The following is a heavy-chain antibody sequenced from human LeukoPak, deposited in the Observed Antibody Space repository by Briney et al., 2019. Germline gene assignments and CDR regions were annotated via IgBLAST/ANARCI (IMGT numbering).Heavy chain of an antibody. V-gene: IGHV1-46*01. CDR2: INSSGGST. Sequence: ASVKVSCKASGYTFTSYYMHWVRQAPGQGLEWMGIINSSGGSTSYAQKFQGRVTMTRDTSTSTVYMELSSLRSEDTAVYYCARAPLDQLLSDYWGQGTPVTVSS. J-gene: IGHJ4*02. CDR1: GYTFTSYY. D-gene: IGHD2-2*01. CDR3: ARAPLDQLLSDY.